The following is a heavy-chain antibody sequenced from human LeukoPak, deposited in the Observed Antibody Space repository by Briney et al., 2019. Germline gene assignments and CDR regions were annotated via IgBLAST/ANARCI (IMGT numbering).Heavy chain of an antibody. CDR2: INHSGST. V-gene: IGHV4-34*01. CDR1: GFTFSSYS. D-gene: IGHD2-2*01. Sequence: PGGSLRLSCAASGFTFSSYSMNWVRQAPGKGLEWIGEINHSGSTNYNPSLKSRVTISVDTSKNQFSLKLSSVTAADTAVYYCARVLIVVVHGYNWFDPWGQGTLVTVSS. J-gene: IGHJ5*02. CDR3: ARVLIVVVHGYNWFDP.